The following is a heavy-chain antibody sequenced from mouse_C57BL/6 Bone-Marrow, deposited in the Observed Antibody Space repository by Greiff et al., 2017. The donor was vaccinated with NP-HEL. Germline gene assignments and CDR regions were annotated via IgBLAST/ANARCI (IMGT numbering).Heavy chain of an antibody. CDR2: INPSSGYT. CDR1: GYTFTSYT. V-gene: IGHV1-4*01. J-gene: IGHJ2*01. D-gene: IGHD1-1*01. Sequence: QVQLQQSGAELARPGASVKMSCKASGYTFTSYTMHWVKQRPGQGLEWIGYINPSSGYTKYNQKFKDKATLTADKSSSTAYMQLSSLTSEDSAVDYCARGYYGSSPHYFDYWGQGTTLTVSS. CDR3: ARGYYGSSPHYFDY.